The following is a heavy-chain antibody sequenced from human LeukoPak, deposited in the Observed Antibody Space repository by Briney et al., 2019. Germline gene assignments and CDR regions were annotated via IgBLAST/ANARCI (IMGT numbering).Heavy chain of an antibody. Sequence: SETLSLTCTVSGGSISSSSYYWGWIRQPPGKGLEWIGSIYYSGSTYYNPSLKSRVTISVDTSKNQFSLKLSSVIAADTAVYYCARPPGSETTGYDYWGQGTLVTVSS. D-gene: IGHD1-14*01. CDR2: IYYSGST. J-gene: IGHJ4*02. CDR3: ARPPGSETTGYDY. V-gene: IGHV4-39*01. CDR1: GGSISSSSYY.